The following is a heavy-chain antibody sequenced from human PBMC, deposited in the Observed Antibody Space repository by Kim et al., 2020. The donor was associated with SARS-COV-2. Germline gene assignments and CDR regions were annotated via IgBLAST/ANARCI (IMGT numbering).Heavy chain of an antibody. CDR3: ARESYDSGGSWAGGAKYYFDY. D-gene: IGHD3-22*01. J-gene: IGHJ4*02. Sequence: SETLSLTCTVSGGSISSGGYYWSWIRQHPGKGLEWIGYIYFSGTTYYNPSLKSRAIISLDTSKNQFSLKLNSVTAADTAVYYCARESYDSGGSWAGGAKYYFDYWGQGTLVTVSS. CDR1: GGSISSGGYY. CDR2: IYFSGTT. V-gene: IGHV4-31*03.